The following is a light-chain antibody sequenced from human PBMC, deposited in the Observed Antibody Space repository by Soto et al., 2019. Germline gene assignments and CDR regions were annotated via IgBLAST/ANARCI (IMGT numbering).Light chain of an antibody. J-gene: IGKJ4*01. CDR3: QQRTNWPPT. CDR1: QSVSSY. CDR2: DAS. Sequence: PGERATLSCRASQSVSSYLAWYQQKSGQAPRLLIYDASKRATGIPARFSGSGSGTDFTLTISSLEPEDFAVYYCQQRTNWPPTFGGGTKVEIK. V-gene: IGKV3-11*01.